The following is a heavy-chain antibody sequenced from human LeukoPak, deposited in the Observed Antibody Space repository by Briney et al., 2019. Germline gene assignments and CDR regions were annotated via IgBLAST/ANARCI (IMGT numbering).Heavy chain of an antibody. Sequence: SETLSLTCTVSGGSIISYYWNWIRQPPGKGLEWIGYIHNSGSTNYNPSLKSRVTMSVDTSKSQFSLKLSSVTAADTAIYYCARGLAYYDFWSGYSGWFDPWGQGILVAVSS. J-gene: IGHJ5*02. CDR3: ARGLAYYDFWSGYSGWFDP. D-gene: IGHD3-3*01. V-gene: IGHV4-59*12. CDR1: GGSIISYY. CDR2: IHNSGST.